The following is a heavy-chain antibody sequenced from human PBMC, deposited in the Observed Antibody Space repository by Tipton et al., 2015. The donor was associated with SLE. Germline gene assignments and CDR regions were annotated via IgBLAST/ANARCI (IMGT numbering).Heavy chain of an antibody. Sequence: TLSLTCTVSGGSISSSSHYWGWIRQPPGTGLEWVATVYHTGATYYNPAFKSRVAISVDTPKNQFSLTLTSVNAADTAVYYCAKGPPQGRSRDDALDIWSQGTMVTVSS. V-gene: IGHV4-39*07. CDR3: AKGPPQGRSRDDALDI. CDR1: GGSISSSSHY. J-gene: IGHJ3*02. CDR2: VYHTGAT.